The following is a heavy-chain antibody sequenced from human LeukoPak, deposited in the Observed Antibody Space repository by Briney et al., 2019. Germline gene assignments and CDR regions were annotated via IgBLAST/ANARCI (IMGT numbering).Heavy chain of an antibody. CDR3: ARRFDS. CDR2: ISKSGTEI. Sequence: GGSLRLSCAASGFTFSSYSMNWVRQAPGKGLECLSYISKSGTEIYYADSVKGRFTISRDSAKGSLYLQMNSLREDDTAIYYCARRFDSWGQGTLVTVSS. CDR1: GFTFSSYS. J-gene: IGHJ4*02. V-gene: IGHV3-21*04.